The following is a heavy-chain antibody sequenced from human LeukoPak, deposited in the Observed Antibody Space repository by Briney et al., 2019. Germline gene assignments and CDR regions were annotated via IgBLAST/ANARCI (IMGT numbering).Heavy chain of an antibody. J-gene: IGHJ4*02. V-gene: IGHV4-59*01. CDR3: ARDGDGYNSSPYFDY. Sequence: PSETLSLTCTVSGGSISSYYWSWIRQPPGKGLEWIGYIYYSGSTNYNPSLKSRVTISVDTSKNQFSLKLSSVTAADTAVYYCARDGDGYNSSPYFDYWGQGTLVTVSS. CDR1: GGSISSYY. D-gene: IGHD5-24*01. CDR2: IYYSGST.